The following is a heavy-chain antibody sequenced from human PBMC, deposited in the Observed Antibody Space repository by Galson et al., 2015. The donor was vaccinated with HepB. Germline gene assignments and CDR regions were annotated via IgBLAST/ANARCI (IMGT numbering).Heavy chain of an antibody. D-gene: IGHD6-19*01. CDR1: GFTFRRYA. CDR2: ISGDSDRT. J-gene: IGHJ4*02. CDR3: ARGWSMAVAGSDY. V-gene: IGHV3-23*01. Sequence: SLRLSCAGSGFTFRRYALIWVRQAPGKGLEWVSGISGDSDRTYYADSVKGRFTISRDNSKSMLFLQMSSLRAEDTALYYCARGWSMAVAGSDYWGQGTLVTVSS.